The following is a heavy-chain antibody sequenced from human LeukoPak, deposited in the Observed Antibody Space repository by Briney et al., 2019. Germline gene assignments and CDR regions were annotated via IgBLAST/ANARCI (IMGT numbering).Heavy chain of an antibody. D-gene: IGHD3-22*01. CDR1: GFTFSSYS. Sequence: GGSLRPSCAASGFTFSSYSMNWVRQAPGKGLEWVSSISSSSSYIYYADSVKGRFTISRDNAKNSLYLQMNSLRAEDTAVYYCVRATDYYDSSGPRGAFDIWGQGTVVTVSS. J-gene: IGHJ3*02. CDR3: VRATDYYDSSGPRGAFDI. V-gene: IGHV3-21*01. CDR2: ISSSSSYI.